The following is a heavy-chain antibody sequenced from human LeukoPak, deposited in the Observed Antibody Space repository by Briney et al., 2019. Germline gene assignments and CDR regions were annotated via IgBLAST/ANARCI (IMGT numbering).Heavy chain of an antibody. V-gene: IGHV1-69*13. D-gene: IGHD3-9*01. Sequence: SVKVSCKASGGTFSSYAISWVRQAPGQGLEWMGGIIPIFGTANYAQKFQGRVTITADESTSTAYMELSSLRSEDTAVYYCATTAPDKLPANFDYWGQGTLVTVSS. CDR3: ATTAPDKLPANFDY. CDR1: GGTFSSYA. J-gene: IGHJ4*02. CDR2: IIPIFGTA.